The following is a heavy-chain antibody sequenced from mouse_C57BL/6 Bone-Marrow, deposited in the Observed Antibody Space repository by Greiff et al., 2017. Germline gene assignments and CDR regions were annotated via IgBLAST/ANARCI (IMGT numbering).Heavy chain of an antibody. CDR2: IRLKSDNYAT. V-gene: IGHV6-3*01. J-gene: IGHJ2*01. Sequence: EVQVVESGGGLVQPGGSMKLSCVASGFTFSNYWMNWVRQSPEKGLEWVAQIRLKSDNYATHYADSVKGRFTISRDDTKSKVYLQMNNLRADDTCIYYCSITTVAWFDYWGQGTTLTVSS. CDR1: GFTFSNYW. D-gene: IGHD1-1*01. CDR3: SITTVAWFDY.